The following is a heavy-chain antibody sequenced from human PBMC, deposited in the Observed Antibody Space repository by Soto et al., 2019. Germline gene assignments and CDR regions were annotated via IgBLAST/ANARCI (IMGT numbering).Heavy chain of an antibody. CDR1: GGSITSGAYD. D-gene: IGHD6-13*01. CDR2: ISYRGTT. Sequence: QVQLRESGPGLVKPSQTLSLSCSVSGGSITSGAYDWSWIRQHPGKGLEWIGSISYRGTTYSNPSLKRRLTISVDTSKTHFSLNLTSVTAADTAVYYCARMSATGTRWFDPWGQGTLVTVSS. CDR3: ARMSATGTRWFDP. V-gene: IGHV4-31*03. J-gene: IGHJ5*02.